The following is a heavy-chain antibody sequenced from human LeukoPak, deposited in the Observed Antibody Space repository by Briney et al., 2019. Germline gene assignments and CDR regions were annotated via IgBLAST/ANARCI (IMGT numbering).Heavy chain of an antibody. J-gene: IGHJ4*02. CDR2: INPSGGST. Sequence: ASVKVSCKASGYTFTSYYMHWVRQAPGQGLEWMGIINPSGGSTSYAQKFQGRVTMTRDTSTSTVYMELSSLRSEDTAVYYCARGRSRDGYNPPWYFDYWGQGTLVTVSS. D-gene: IGHD5-24*01. V-gene: IGHV1-46*01. CDR3: ARGRSRDGYNPPWYFDY. CDR1: GYTFTSYY.